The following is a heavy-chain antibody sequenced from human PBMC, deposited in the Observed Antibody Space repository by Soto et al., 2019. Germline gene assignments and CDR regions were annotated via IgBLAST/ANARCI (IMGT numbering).Heavy chain of an antibody. V-gene: IGHV3-30*18. CDR3: AKDLSGARWYYDDLDV. CDR1: GFTFSTHG. J-gene: IGHJ6*02. D-gene: IGHD2-15*01. Sequence: PGGSLRLSCEVSGFTFSTHGMHWVRQAPGKGLEWVAGTSYDGTNKYYARSVQGRFTISRENSMKTLYLQMNSLRTEDTAVYYCAKDLSGARWYYDDLDVWGQGTTVTVSS. CDR2: TSYDGTNK.